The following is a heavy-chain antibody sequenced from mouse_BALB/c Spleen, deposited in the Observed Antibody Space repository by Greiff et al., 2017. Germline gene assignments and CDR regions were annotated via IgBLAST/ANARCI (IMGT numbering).Heavy chain of an antibody. Sequence: EVKLVESGGGLVKPGGSLKLSCAASGFTFSSYAMSWVRQSPEKRLEWVAEISSGGSYTYYPDTVTGRFTISRDNAKNTLYLEMSSLRSEDTAMYYCARGELAYWGQGTLVTVSA. CDR3: ARGELAY. CDR2: ISSGGSYT. J-gene: IGHJ3*01. D-gene: IGHD1-3*01. CDR1: GFTFSSYA. V-gene: IGHV5-9-4*01.